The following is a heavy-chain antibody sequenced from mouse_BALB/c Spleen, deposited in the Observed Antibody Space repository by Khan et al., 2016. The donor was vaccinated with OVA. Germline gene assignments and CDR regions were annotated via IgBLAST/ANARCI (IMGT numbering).Heavy chain of an antibody. D-gene: IGHD1-1*02. CDR2: IWAGGST. J-gene: IGHJ3*01. CDR1: GFSLSNYG. CDR3: ARAFYDDAWFAY. V-gene: IGHV2-9*02. Sequence: VELVESGPGLVAPSQTLSITCTVSGFSLSNYGVHWVRQPPGKGLEWLGVIWAGGSTNHNSALMSRLSISKDDSKSQVFLKMNSLQTDDTDMYYCARAFYDDAWFAYWGQGTLVTVSA.